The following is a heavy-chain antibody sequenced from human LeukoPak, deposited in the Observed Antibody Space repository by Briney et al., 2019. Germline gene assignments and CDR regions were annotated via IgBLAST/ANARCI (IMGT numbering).Heavy chain of an antibody. CDR1: GGSFSGYY. Sequence: SETLSLTCAVYGGSFSGYYWSWIRQPPGKGLEWIGEINHSGSTNYNPSLKSRVTISVDTSKSQFSLKLSSVTAADTAVYYCARMPHYYGMDVWGQGTTVTVSS. J-gene: IGHJ6*02. CDR2: INHSGST. V-gene: IGHV4-34*01. D-gene: IGHD2-2*01. CDR3: ARMPHYYGMDV.